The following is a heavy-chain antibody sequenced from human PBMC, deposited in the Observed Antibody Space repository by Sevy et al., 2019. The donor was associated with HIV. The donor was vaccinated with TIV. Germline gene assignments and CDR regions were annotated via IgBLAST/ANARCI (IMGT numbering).Heavy chain of an antibody. Sequence: GGSLRLSCAASGFTFDDYGMSWVRQVPGKGLEWISGINWNGGSTGYADSVKGRFTISRDNAKNSLYLQMNSLRAEDTALYYCARGGIFSSYYDFWSGSSPEGSMDVWGQGTTVTVSS. CDR3: ARGGIFSSYYDFWSGSSPEGSMDV. CDR1: GFTFDDYG. V-gene: IGHV3-20*04. J-gene: IGHJ6*02. CDR2: INWNGGST. D-gene: IGHD3-3*01.